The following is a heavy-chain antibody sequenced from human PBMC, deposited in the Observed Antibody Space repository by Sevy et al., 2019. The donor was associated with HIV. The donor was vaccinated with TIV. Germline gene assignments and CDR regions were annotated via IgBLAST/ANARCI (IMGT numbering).Heavy chain of an antibody. D-gene: IGHD5-18*01. J-gene: IGHJ4*02. CDR2: IYWNDDT. Sequence: SGPTLVKPTQTLTLTCTFSGFSLSTSGVGVGWIRQPPGKALEWLAVIYWNDDTRHNPSLKSRLNVTKDNSKNQAVLRMTNMEPVDTATYYCAHAGQVWNLCDFWGQGTVVTVSS. CDR1: GFSLSTSGVG. V-gene: IGHV2-5*01. CDR3: AHAGQVWNLCDF.